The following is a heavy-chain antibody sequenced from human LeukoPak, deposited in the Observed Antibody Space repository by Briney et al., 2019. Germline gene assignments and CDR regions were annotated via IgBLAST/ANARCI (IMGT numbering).Heavy chain of an antibody. CDR1: GGSISSSSYY. CDR3: ARRLNYGDSHWYFDL. V-gene: IGHV4-39*01. CDR2: IYYSGST. D-gene: IGHD4-17*01. Sequence: SETLSLTCTVSGGSISSSSYYWGWIRQPPGKGLEWIGSIYYSGSTYYNPSLKSRVTISVDTSKNQFSLKLSSVTAADTAVYYCARRLNYGDSHWYFDLWGRGTLVTVSS. J-gene: IGHJ2*01.